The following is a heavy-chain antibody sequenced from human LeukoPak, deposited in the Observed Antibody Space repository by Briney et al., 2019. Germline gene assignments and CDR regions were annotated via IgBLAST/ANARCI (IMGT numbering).Heavy chain of an antibody. J-gene: IGHJ3*02. Sequence: LSETLSLTCTVSGGSISSSSYYWGWIRQPPGKGLEWIGSIYYSGSTYYNPSLKSRVTISVDTSKNQFSLKLSSVTAADTAVYYCARLRMVNHAFDIWGQGTMVTVSS. D-gene: IGHD5-18*01. CDR3: ARLRMVNHAFDI. CDR1: GGSISSSSYY. CDR2: IYYSGST. V-gene: IGHV4-39*07.